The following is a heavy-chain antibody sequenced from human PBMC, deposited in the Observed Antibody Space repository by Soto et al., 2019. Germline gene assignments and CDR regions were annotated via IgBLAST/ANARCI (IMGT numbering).Heavy chain of an antibody. CDR3: ARYRITMVRGVIHSYYGMDV. CDR1: GGYFSGYY. J-gene: IGHJ6*02. V-gene: IGHV4-34*01. D-gene: IGHD3-10*01. Sequence: SETLSLTCAVYGGYFSGYYWRWIRQPPGKGLERNGEINHSGSTNYNPSLKSRVTISVDTSKNQFSLKLSSVTAADTAVYYCARYRITMVRGVIHSYYGMDVWGQGTTVTVSS. CDR2: INHSGST.